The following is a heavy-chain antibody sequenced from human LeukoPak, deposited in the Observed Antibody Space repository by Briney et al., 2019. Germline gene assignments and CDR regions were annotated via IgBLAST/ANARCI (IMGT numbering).Heavy chain of an antibody. Sequence: GGSLRLSCAASEFSVSSNYMNWVRQSPGKGLWWVSVIYTDGNTYYADSVKGRFTISRDKSKNTMYLQMNSLRAEDTALYYCARDLSGYCTSGTCYAFDIWGQGTMVTVSS. V-gene: IGHV3-53*01. CDR3: ARDLSGYCTSGTCYAFDI. D-gene: IGHD2-15*01. J-gene: IGHJ3*02. CDR1: EFSVSSNY. CDR2: IYTDGNT.